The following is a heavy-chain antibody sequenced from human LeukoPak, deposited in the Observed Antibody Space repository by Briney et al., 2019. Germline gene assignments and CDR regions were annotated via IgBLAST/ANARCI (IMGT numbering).Heavy chain of an antibody. J-gene: IGHJ4*02. Sequence: PGGSLRLSCAASGFTFSNAWMSWVRQAPGKGGEWVGRIKSKTDGSTTDYAEAVKDKFTIQRDDSKNTLYLQMNSLKTEDTAVYYCTTDIVVVPAASYFDYWGQGTLVTVSS. CDR1: GFTFSNAW. V-gene: IGHV3-15*01. CDR3: TTDIVVVPAASYFDY. CDR2: IKSKTDGSTT. D-gene: IGHD2-2*01.